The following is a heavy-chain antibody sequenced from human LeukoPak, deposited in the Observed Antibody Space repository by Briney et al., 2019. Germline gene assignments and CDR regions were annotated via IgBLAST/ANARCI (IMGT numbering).Heavy chain of an antibody. J-gene: IGHJ6*03. D-gene: IGHD3-10*01. CDR2: IYHSGNT. CDR3: AREYYYDSGSPYYMDV. CDR1: GYSISSGYY. V-gene: IGHV4-38-2*02. Sequence: PSETLSLTCAVSGYSISSGYYWGWIRQPPGKGLEWIGTIYHSGNTYYNPSLKSRVTISVDTSKNEFSLRLSPVTAADTAVYFCAREYYYDSGSPYYMDVWGKGTTVTVSS.